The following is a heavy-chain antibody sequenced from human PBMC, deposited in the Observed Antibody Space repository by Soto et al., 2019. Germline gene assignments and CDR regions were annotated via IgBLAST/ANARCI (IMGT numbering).Heavy chain of an antibody. J-gene: IGHJ2*01. CDR3: ARVANRYFDL. V-gene: IGHV3-7*01. CDR2: IKQDGSEK. Sequence: PGGSLRLSCAAPGFTFSYYWMSWVRQAPGKGLEWVANIKQDGSEKYYVDSVKGRFTISRDNANNSLYLQMNSLRVEDTAVYYCARVANRYFDLWGRGTLVTVSS. CDR1: GFTFSYYW.